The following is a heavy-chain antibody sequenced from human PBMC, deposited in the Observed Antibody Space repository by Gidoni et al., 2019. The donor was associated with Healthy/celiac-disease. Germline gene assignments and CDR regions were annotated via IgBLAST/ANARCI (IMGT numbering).Heavy chain of an antibody. J-gene: IGHJ5*02. CDR2: ISYDGSNK. CDR1: GFTFRSYA. Sequence: QVQLVESGGGVVQPGRSLRLSCAASGFTFRSYAMHWVRQAPGKGLEWVAVISYDGSNKYYADAVKGRFTISRDNSKNTLYLQMNSLRAEDTAVYYCARAGEIVVVPAAIAGWLDPWGQGTLVTVSS. CDR3: ARAGEIVVVPAAIAGWLDP. D-gene: IGHD2-2*02. V-gene: IGHV3-30-3*01.